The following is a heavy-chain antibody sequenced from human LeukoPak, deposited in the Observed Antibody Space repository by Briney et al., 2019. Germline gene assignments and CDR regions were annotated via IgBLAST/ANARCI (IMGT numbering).Heavy chain of an antibody. CDR3: ARDSSHPIYYGMDV. CDR1: GFTFSSYS. J-gene: IGHJ6*02. CDR2: ISSSSSYI. Sequence: PGGSLRLSCAAPGFTFSSYSMNWVRQAPGKGLEWVSSISSSSSYIYFADSVKGRFTISRDNAKNSLYLQMNSLRAEDTAVYYCARDSSHPIYYGMDVWGQGTTVTVSS. V-gene: IGHV3-21*01.